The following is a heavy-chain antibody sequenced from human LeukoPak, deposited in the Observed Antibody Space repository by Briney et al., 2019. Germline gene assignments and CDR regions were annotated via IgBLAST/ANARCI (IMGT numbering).Heavy chain of an antibody. CDR2: IYYSGST. CDR1: GGSISSYY. J-gene: IGHJ6*02. CDR3: ARLPILYSSSWYGDYYYGMDV. D-gene: IGHD6-13*01. Sequence: SETLSLTCTVSGGSISSYYWSWIRQPPGKGLEWIGYIYYSGSTSYNPSLKSRVTISVDTSKNQFSLKLSSVTAADTAVYYCARLPILYSSSWYGDYYYGMDVWGQGTTVTVSS. V-gene: IGHV4-59*08.